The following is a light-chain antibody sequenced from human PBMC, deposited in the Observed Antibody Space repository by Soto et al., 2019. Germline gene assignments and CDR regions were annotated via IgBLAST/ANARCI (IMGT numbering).Light chain of an antibody. CDR2: ATS. Sequence: DIQMTQSPSSLSASVGDRVTITCRASQSISTYLNWYQQKPGKAPKVLIYATSSLHSGVPSRFSGSGSETEFTLTISSLQPEDFATYFYQQTYSTPLTFGGGTKVEIK. CDR3: QQTYSTPLT. V-gene: IGKV1-39*01. J-gene: IGKJ4*01. CDR1: QSISTY.